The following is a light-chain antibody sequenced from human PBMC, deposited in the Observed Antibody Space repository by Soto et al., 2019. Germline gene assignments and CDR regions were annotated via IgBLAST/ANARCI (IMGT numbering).Light chain of an antibody. V-gene: IGKV1-39*01. Sequence: DIQMTQSPSSLSASVGERVTITCRARQSISAYLNWYQQKPGRAPKLLIYSASSLQSGVPSRFTGSVSGTDFTLTISSLQPEDFATYYCQHSYRAPFTFRPGTTVDFK. CDR1: QSISAY. CDR2: SAS. CDR3: QHSYRAPFT. J-gene: IGKJ3*01.